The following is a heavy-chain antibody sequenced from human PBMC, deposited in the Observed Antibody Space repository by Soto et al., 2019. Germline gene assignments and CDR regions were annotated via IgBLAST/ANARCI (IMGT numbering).Heavy chain of an antibody. V-gene: IGHV4-31*03. CDR3: ARTPWDQKYYYYGMDV. Sequence: SETLSLTCTVSGGSISSGGYYWSWIRQHPGKGLEWIGYIYYSGSTYYNPSLKSRVTISVDTSKNQFSLKLSSVTAADTAVYYCARTPWDQKYYYYGMDVWGQGTTVTVSS. D-gene: IGHD1-26*01. CDR2: IYYSGST. J-gene: IGHJ6*02. CDR1: GGSISSGGYY.